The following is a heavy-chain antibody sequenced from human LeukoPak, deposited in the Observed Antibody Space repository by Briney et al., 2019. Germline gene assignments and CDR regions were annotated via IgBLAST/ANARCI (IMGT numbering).Heavy chain of an antibody. CDR1: GFTFRTYA. D-gene: IGHD3-16*01. CDR2: VSGNGGST. Sequence: GGSLRLSCGASGFTFRTYAMSWVRQAPGKGLEWVSSVSGNGGSTYYADSVKGRFTISRDNSKNTPYLQMNSLRAEDTAVYYCAKEIGDYVWGSYSYYFDYWGQGTLVTVSS. V-gene: IGHV3-23*01. CDR3: AKEIGDYVWGSYSYYFDY. J-gene: IGHJ4*02.